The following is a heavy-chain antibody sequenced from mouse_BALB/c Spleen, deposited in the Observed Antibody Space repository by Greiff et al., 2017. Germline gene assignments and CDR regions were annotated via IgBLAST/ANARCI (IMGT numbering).Heavy chain of an antibody. D-gene: IGHD2-10*02. Sequence: EVQLMESGAELVKPGASVKLSCTASGFNIKDTYMHWVKQRPEQGLEWIGRIDPANGNTKYDPKFQGKATITADTSSNTAYLQLSSLTSEDTAVYYCAREYGNYPYYFDYWGQGTTLTVSS. CDR3: AREYGNYPYYFDY. CDR2: IDPANGNT. V-gene: IGHV14-3*02. CDR1: GFNIKDTY. J-gene: IGHJ2*01.